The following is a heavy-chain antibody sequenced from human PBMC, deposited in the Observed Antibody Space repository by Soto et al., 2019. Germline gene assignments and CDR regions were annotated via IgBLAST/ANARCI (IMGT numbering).Heavy chain of an antibody. CDR3: VKDLEYSYGDYDSSGPLDY. CDR2: ISGSGGST. D-gene: IGHD3-22*01. J-gene: IGHJ4*01. Sequence: GGSLRLSCAASGFTFSSYAMSWVRQAPGKGLEWVSVISGSGGSTYYADSVKGRFTISRDNSKNTLYLQLNSLRAEDSAIYYCVKDLEYSYGDYDSSGPLDYWGQGTLVTVSS. CDR1: GFTFSSYA. V-gene: IGHV3-23*01.